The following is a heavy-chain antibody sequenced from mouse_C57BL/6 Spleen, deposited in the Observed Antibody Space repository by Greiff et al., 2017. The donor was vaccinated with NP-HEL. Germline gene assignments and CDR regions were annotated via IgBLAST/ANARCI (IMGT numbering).Heavy chain of an antibody. V-gene: IGHV1-15*01. D-gene: IGHD2-4*01. CDR2: IDPETGGT. CDR1: GYTFTDYE. J-gene: IGHJ4*01. CDR3: TKSHYERNAMDY. Sequence: VQLQQSGAELVRPGASVTLSCKASGYTFTDYEMHWVKQTPVHGLEWIGAIDPETGGTAYNQKFKGKAILTADKSSSTAYMELRSLTSEDSAVYYCTKSHYERNAMDYWGQGTSVTVSS.